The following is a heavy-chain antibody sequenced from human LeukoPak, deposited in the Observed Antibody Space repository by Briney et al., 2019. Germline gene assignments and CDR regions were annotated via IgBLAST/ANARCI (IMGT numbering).Heavy chain of an antibody. CDR1: GFTVSSNY. D-gene: IGHD1-26*01. V-gene: IGHV3-53*01. CDR3: ARDHSGSSSRQIDY. J-gene: IGHJ4*02. Sequence: GGSLRLSCAASGFTVSSNYMNWVRQAPGKGLEWVSVIYSGGNTYYADSVKGRFTISRDNSKNTVYLQMNSLRADDTAVYYCARDHSGSSSRQIDYWGQGTLVTVSS. CDR2: IYSGGNT.